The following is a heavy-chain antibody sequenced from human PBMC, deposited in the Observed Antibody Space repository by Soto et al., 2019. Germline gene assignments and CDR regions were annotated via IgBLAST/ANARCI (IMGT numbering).Heavy chain of an antibody. D-gene: IGHD2-15*01. V-gene: IGHV1-69*13. CDR2: IIPIFGTA. CDR3: ARGDCSGGSCYSGYYYGMDV. Sequence: ASVKFSFKASGGTFSSYAISWLRQAPRQGLEWMGGIIPIFGTANYAQKFQGRGTVTADESTSTAYMELSSLRSEDTAVYYCARGDCSGGSCYSGYYYGMDVWRQGTTVTVSS. J-gene: IGHJ6*02. CDR1: GGTFSSYA.